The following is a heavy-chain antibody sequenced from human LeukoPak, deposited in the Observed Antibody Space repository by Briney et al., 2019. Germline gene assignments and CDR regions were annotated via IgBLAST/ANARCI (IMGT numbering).Heavy chain of an antibody. V-gene: IGHV1-8*01. CDR2: MSPNSGDT. CDR1: GYTFSSYD. CDR3: ARGPPNWGYDY. J-gene: IGHJ4*02. D-gene: IGHD7-27*01. Sequence: GASVKVSCKASGYTFSSYDINWLRQATGQGPEWMGWMSPNSGDTGYAQKFQDRVTMTRNTSISTAYMELSSLRSDDTAVYYCARGPPNWGYDYWGPGTLVTVSS.